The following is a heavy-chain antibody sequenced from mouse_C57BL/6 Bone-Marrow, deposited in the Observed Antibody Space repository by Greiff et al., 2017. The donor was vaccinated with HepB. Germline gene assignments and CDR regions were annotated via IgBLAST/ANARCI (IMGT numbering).Heavy chain of an antibody. Sequence: EVKLMESGGGLVQPGGSIILSCVASGFTFSNYWMNWVRQSPEKGLEWVAQIRLKSDNYATLYAESVKGRFTISRDDSKTSVYLQMNNLRAEDTGIYYCTDPSWFAYWGQGTLVTVSA. CDR3: TDPSWFAY. CDR2: IRLKSDNYAT. V-gene: IGHV6-3*01. J-gene: IGHJ3*01. CDR1: GFTFSNYW.